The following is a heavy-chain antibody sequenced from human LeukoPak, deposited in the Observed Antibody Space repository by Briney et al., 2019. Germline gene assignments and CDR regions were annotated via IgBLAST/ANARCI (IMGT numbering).Heavy chain of an antibody. V-gene: IGHV4-34*01. CDR2: INHSGST. CDR1: GGSFSGYY. D-gene: IGHD3-10*01. J-gene: IGHJ5*02. CDR3: ARKFGGWFDP. Sequence: SETLSLTCAVYGGSFSGYYWSWIRQPPGKELEWIGEINHSGSTNYNPSLKSRVTISVDTSKNQFSLKLSSVTAADTAVYYCARKFGGWFDPWGQGTLVTVSS.